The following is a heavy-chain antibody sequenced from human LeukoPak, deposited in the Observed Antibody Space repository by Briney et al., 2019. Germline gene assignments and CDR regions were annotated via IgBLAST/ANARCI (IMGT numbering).Heavy chain of an antibody. D-gene: IGHD3-22*01. Sequence: TSETLSLTCTVSGDSISSSSYFWGWIRQPPGKGLEWIGEINHSGSTNYNPSLKSRVTISVDTSKNQFSLKLSSVTAADTAVYYCARGGLDSSGYYHNYWGQGTLVTVSS. V-gene: IGHV4-39*07. CDR1: GDSISSSSYF. CDR3: ARGGLDSSGYYHNY. J-gene: IGHJ4*02. CDR2: INHSGST.